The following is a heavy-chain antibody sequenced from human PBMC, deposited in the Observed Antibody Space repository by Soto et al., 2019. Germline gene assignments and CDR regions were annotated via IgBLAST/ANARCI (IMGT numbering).Heavy chain of an antibody. CDR2: IYPGDSET. V-gene: IGHV5-51*01. CDR1: GYSFTSYW. J-gene: IGHJ5*02. CDR3: ARQEGLVTNLGPWFDP. Sequence: GESLKISCKGSGYSFTSYWIGWVRQMPGKGLEWMGIIYPGDSETRYSPSFQGQVTISADKSISTAYLQWSSLKASDTAMYYCARQEGLVTNLGPWFDPWGRGTPVTVSS. D-gene: IGHD2-15*01.